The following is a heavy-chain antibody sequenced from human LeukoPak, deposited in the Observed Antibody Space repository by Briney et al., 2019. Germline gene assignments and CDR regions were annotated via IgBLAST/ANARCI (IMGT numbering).Heavy chain of an antibody. D-gene: IGHD3-3*01. Sequence: ASVKVSCKASGYTFTSYGISWVRQAPGQGLEGMGWISAYNGNTNYAQKLQGRVTMTTDTSTSTAYMELRSLRSDDTAVYYCARDPATRSFYDFWSGYTLNWFDPWGQGTLITVSS. CDR1: GYTFTSYG. CDR3: ARDPATRSFYDFWSGYTLNWFDP. CDR2: ISAYNGNT. J-gene: IGHJ5*02. V-gene: IGHV1-18*01.